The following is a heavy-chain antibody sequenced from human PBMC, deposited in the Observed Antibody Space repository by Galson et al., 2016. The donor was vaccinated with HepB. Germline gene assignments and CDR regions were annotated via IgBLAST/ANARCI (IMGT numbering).Heavy chain of an antibody. J-gene: IGHJ4*02. D-gene: IGHD1-14*01. Sequence: SLRLSCAASGFTFNYYALSWVRQAPGKGLEWLSTISGGSENTHYADSVKGRFTLSRDNSKNTLYLQMNSLRAEDTAVYYCARGVGGRNAMLHYWGRGTLVTVSS. CDR2: ISGGSENT. CDR1: GFTFNYYA. CDR3: ARGVGGRNAMLHY. V-gene: IGHV3-23*01.